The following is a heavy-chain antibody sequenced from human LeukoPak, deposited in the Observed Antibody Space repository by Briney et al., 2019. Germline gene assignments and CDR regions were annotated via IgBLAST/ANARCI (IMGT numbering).Heavy chain of an antibody. J-gene: IGHJ4*02. V-gene: IGHV4-34*01. CDR2: INHGRST. CDR3: ARAPPNYYGSGSYFDY. Sequence: SETLSLTCAVYVGSFSGYYWTWIRQPPGKGLEWIGEINHGRSTNYNPSLKSRVTISLDTSKNQFSLKLSSVTAADTAVYYCARAPPNYYGSGSYFDYWGQGTLVTVSS. CDR1: VGSFSGYY. D-gene: IGHD3-10*01.